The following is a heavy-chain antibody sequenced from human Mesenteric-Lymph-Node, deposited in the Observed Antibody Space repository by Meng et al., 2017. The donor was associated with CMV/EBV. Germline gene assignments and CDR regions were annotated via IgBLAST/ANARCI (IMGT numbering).Heavy chain of an antibody. Sequence: GESLKIPCEVSKLNFEFYVMHWVRQAPGRGLEWVAFIRHDGTNKYYTNFVKGRFTISRDNSKNTLYLQISTLIVENTAVYYFAKAPPGIYRSGIYYPDYWGQGTLVTVSS. CDR1: KLNFEFYV. D-gene: IGHD3-10*01. CDR2: IRHDGTNK. V-gene: IGHV3-30*02. CDR3: AKAPPGIYRSGIYYPDY. J-gene: IGHJ4*02.